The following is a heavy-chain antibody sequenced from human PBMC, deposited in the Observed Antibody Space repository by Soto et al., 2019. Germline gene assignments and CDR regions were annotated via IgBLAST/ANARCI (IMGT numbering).Heavy chain of an antibody. CDR3: TTYLSSGWN. V-gene: IGHV3-15*07. Sequence: EVQLVESGGGLVKPGGSLRLSCAASGLTFSYAWMSWVRQAPGKGLEWVGRIKRRSDGGTTDYGEPVKGRFIISRDDSKDTLYLEMNSLKTEDTAVYYCTTYLSSGWNWGQGTLVTVSS. D-gene: IGHD6-19*01. J-gene: IGHJ4*02. CDR1: GLTFSYAW. CDR2: IKRRSDGGTT.